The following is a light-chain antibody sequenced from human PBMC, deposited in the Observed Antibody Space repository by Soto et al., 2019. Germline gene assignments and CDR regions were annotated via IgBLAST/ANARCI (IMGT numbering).Light chain of an antibody. J-gene: IGKJ4*01. Sequence: EIVLTQSPATLSLSPGERATLSCRASQSVSSFLAWYQQKPGQAPRLLIYDSSHRATGIPARFSGSRSGTDFTLTISSLEPEDFAVYYCQQRSNRLLTFGGGTKVEIK. CDR2: DSS. V-gene: IGKV3-11*01. CDR1: QSVSSF. CDR3: QQRSNRLLT.